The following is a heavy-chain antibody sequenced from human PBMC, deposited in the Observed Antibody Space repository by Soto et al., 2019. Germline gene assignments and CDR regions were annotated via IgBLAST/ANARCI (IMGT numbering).Heavy chain of an antibody. J-gene: IGHJ3*02. Sequence: GGSLRLSCAGSGFIFRNYAMSWVRQAPGKGLEWVSTISGSDGNIYYADSVKGRFTISRDNSKTTLYLQMNSLRAEDTAVYYCAKYYYGSGSIRAFDIWGQGTMVTVSS. V-gene: IGHV3-23*01. CDR3: AKYYYGSGSIRAFDI. D-gene: IGHD3-10*01. CDR1: GFIFRNYA. CDR2: ISGSDGNI.